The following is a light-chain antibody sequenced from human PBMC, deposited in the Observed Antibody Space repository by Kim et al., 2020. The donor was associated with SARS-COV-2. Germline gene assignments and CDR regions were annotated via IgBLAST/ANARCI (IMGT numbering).Light chain of an antibody. J-gene: IGKJ2*02. V-gene: IGKV3-20*01. Sequence: LSPGETAPLPCGASQSVASNYLAWYQQKPGQAPRLLICDASTSATGISDRFSGSGSGTDFSLTISRLEPEDFAVYYCQQYGTSPCTFGQGTKLEI. CDR3: QQYGTSPCT. CDR1: QSVASNY. CDR2: DAS.